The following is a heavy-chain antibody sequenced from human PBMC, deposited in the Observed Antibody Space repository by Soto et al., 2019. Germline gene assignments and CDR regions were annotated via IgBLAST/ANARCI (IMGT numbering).Heavy chain of an antibody. CDR2: IYHTGRT. Sequence: QVQLQESGPGLVKPSETLSLTCTVSGGSVNSDNYYWSWIRQPPGKGLEWIGYIYHTGRTNYNPSLESRITISPDTSKNQFSLTLSSVTAADTALFYCAREFSNTPEAFDSWGQGALVTVSS. D-gene: IGHD3-3*02. J-gene: IGHJ4*02. V-gene: IGHV4-61*01. CDR1: GGSVNSDNYY. CDR3: AREFSNTPEAFDS.